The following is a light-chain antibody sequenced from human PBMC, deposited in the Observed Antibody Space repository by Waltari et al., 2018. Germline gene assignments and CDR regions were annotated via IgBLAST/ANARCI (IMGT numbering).Light chain of an antibody. Sequence: DIQMTQSPSTLSASVGDRFTITCRASQSISNWLAWYQQKPGKAPKLLIYKASTLESGVPSRFSGSGSGTEFTLTISSLQPDGGSTYYCQQYNSYSLLTFGGGTKVEIK. CDR2: KAS. CDR3: QQYNSYSLLT. CDR1: QSISNW. J-gene: IGKJ4*01. V-gene: IGKV1-5*03.